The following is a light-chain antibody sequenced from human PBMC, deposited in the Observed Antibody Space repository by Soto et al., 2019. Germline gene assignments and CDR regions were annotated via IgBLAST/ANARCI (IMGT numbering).Light chain of an antibody. J-gene: IGKJ2*01. CDR2: HAS. Sequence: EIVLTQSPGTLSLSPGERATLSCRASQSLNTNLAWYQQKSGQAPRLLIYHASSRVTGLPDRFSGSGSGTDFPLTISILEPEDLAVYYCQQYGSSPAEVYTFGQGTKLEI. V-gene: IGKV3-20*01. CDR1: QSLNTN. CDR3: QQYGSSPAEVYT.